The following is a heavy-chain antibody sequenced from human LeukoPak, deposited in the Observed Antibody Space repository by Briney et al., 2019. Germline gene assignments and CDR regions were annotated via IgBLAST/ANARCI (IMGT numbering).Heavy chain of an antibody. D-gene: IGHD6-19*01. J-gene: IGHJ4*02. CDR2: IDHSGST. Sequence: PSETLSLTCTVSGYSISSGYYWGWIRQPPGKGLEWTGSIDHSGSTYCNPSLKSRITISLDTSKNQFSLNLSSVTAADTAVYYCARDSALAQAVMFDYWGQGTLVTVSS. V-gene: IGHV4-38-2*02. CDR1: GYSISSGYY. CDR3: ARDSALAQAVMFDY.